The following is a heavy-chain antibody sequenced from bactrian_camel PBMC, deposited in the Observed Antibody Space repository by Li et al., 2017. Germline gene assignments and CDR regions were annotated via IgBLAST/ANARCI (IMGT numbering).Heavy chain of an antibody. D-gene: IGHD5*01. J-gene: IGHJ4*01. Sequence: HVQLVESGGGSALAGGSLRLSCAASGVTYRTGYLAWFRQAPGKKREGVAMISSGGGTVVHTDSVKGRFTISRDPTKYTFFLQMYSLKPEDTAIYYCATGPGEGYGGDCQPARGYWYWGQGTQVTVS. CDR2: ISSGGGTV. V-gene: IGHV3-3*01. CDR3: ATGPGEGYGGDCQPARGYWY. CDR1: GVTYRTGY.